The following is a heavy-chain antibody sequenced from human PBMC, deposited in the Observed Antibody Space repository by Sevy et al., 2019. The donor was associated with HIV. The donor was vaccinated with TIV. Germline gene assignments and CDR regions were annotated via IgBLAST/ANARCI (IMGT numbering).Heavy chain of an antibody. CDR2: IRTKAYGGTT. J-gene: IGHJ4*02. Sequence: GGSLRLSCTASGFTFGDYAMTWFRQAPGKGLEWVGFIRTKAYGGTTEYAASVKGRFTISRDDSKNIAYLQMNSLKTEDTAVYYCARDHYSRAWYVGDFDYWGQGTLVTVSS. CDR1: GFTFGDYA. D-gene: IGHD6-19*01. V-gene: IGHV3-49*03. CDR3: ARDHYSRAWYVGDFDY.